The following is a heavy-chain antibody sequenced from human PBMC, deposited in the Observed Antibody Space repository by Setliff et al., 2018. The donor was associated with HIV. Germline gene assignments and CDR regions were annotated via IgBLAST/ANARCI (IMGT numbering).Heavy chain of an antibody. V-gene: IGHV1-3*01. D-gene: IGHD3-10*01. CDR1: GYTFTNYY. CDR2: INVGKGDT. J-gene: IGHJ4*01. CDR3: ARGALLAVFDFDH. Sequence: GASVKVSCKTSGYTFTNYYVNWVRQAPGQSLEWMGWINVGKGDTKYSQEFQGRISITTDTSASTGYMELSSLRSDDTAVYFCARGALLAVFDFDHWGHGTLVTVSS.